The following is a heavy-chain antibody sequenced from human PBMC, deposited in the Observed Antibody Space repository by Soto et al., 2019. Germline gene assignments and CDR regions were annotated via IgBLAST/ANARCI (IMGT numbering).Heavy chain of an antibody. Sequence: SETLSLTCTVSGGSISSGGYYWSWIRQHPGKGLEWIGYIYYSGSTYYNPSLKSRVTISVDTSKNQFSLKLSSVTAADTAVYYCARDRVYYDSSGYPDYWGQGTLVTVSS. CDR3: ARDRVYYDSSGYPDY. J-gene: IGHJ4*02. CDR2: IYYSGST. V-gene: IGHV4-31*03. D-gene: IGHD3-22*01. CDR1: GGSISSGGYY.